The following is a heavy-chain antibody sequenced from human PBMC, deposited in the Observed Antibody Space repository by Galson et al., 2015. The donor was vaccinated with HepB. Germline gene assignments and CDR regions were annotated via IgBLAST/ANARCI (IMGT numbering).Heavy chain of an antibody. J-gene: IGHJ4*02. CDR1: GYSFTNYW. Sequence: QSGAEVKKPGESLKISRKASGYSFTNYWIGWVRQTPGKGLEWMGIINPGDSDTRYSPSFQGQVTISADKSINTAYLQWSSLKAPDSAMYYCTKGWEHGHWGQGTLVTVSS. V-gene: IGHV5-51*01. CDR2: INPGDSDT. CDR3: TKGWEHGH. D-gene: IGHD1/OR15-1a*01.